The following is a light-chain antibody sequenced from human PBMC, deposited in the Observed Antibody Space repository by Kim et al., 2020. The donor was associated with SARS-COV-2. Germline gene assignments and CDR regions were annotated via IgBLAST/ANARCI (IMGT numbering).Light chain of an antibody. V-gene: IGKV3-20*01. J-gene: IGKJ2*01. Sequence: EVVLTQSPGTLSLSPGERATLSCRASQSVYSGYFDWYQQKPGQAPRLLIYGASNRATGIPDRFSGSGSGTDFSLTISRLEPEDFAVYYCQQYTESSFTFGQGTKLEIK. CDR1: QSVYSGY. CDR3: QQYTESSFT. CDR2: GAS.